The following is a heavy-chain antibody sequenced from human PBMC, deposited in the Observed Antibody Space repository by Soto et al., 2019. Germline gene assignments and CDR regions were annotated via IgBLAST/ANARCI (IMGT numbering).Heavy chain of an antibody. D-gene: IGHD1-26*01. Sequence: PGGSLRLSCAAPGFTFSSYEMNWVRQAPGKGLEWVSYIHSAGSTVYYADSVKGRFTISRDNGKNSLYRQMNSLRAEDTAVYYWARDARTYSGSIRHLDYWGQGTLVTVSS. CDR2: IHSAGSTV. CDR1: GFTFSSYE. V-gene: IGHV3-48*03. J-gene: IGHJ4*01. CDR3: ARDARTYSGSIRHLDY.